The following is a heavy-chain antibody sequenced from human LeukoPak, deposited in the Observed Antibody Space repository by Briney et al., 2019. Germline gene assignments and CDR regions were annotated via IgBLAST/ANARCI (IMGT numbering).Heavy chain of an antibody. Sequence: GGSLRLSCAASGFTFSSYWMHWVRQAPGKGLVWVSRINSDGSSTSYADSVKGRFTISRDNAKNSLYLQMNSLRAEDTAMYYCARDSGYSGYDFTVGCFDYWGQGTLVTVSS. CDR3: ARDSGYSGYDFTVGCFDY. V-gene: IGHV3-74*01. J-gene: IGHJ4*02. CDR1: GFTFSSYW. CDR2: INSDGSST. D-gene: IGHD5-12*01.